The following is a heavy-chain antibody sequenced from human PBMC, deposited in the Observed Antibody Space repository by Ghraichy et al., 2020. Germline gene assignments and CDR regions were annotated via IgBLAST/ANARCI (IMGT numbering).Heavy chain of an antibody. Sequence: SETLSLTCAVYGGSFSGYYWSWIRQPPGKGLEWIGEINHSGSTNYNPSLKSRVTISVDTSKNQFSLKLSSVTAADTAVYYCARTITGTTPRAPDFDYWGQGTLVTVSS. J-gene: IGHJ4*02. CDR3: ARTITGTTPRAPDFDY. D-gene: IGHD1-20*01. V-gene: IGHV4-34*01. CDR2: INHSGST. CDR1: GGSFSGYY.